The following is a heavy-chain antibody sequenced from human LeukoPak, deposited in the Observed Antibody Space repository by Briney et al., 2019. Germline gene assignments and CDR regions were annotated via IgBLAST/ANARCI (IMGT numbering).Heavy chain of an antibody. V-gene: IGHV1-2*02. D-gene: IGHD6-19*01. Sequence: ASVKVSCKASGYTFTGYYMHWVRQAPGQGLEWMGWINPNSGGTNYAQKFQGRVTMTRDTSISTAYMELSSLRSEDTAVYYCARDPRGAVAGTDWGQGTLVTVSS. CDR3: ARDPRGAVAGTD. CDR1: GYTFTGYY. J-gene: IGHJ4*02. CDR2: INPNSGGT.